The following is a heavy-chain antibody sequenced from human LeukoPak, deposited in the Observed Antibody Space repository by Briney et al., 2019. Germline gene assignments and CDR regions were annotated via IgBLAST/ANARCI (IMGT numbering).Heavy chain of an antibody. V-gene: IGHV1-46*01. CDR3: ARAPITMIVVVKGSVQPLDL. J-gene: IGHJ2*01. D-gene: IGHD3-22*01. Sequence: EASVKVSCKASGYTFTSYYMHWVRQAPGQGLEWMGIINPSGGSTSYAQKFQGRVTMTRDMSTSTVYMELSSLRSEDTAVYYCARAPITMIVVVKGSVQPLDLWGRGTLVTVSS. CDR1: GYTFTSYY. CDR2: INPSGGST.